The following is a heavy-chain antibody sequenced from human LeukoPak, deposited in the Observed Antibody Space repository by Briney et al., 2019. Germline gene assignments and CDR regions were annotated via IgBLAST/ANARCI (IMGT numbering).Heavy chain of an antibody. CDR3: AVDYGEGVLDY. Sequence: GASVKVSCKASGYTFTSYGISWVRQAPGQGLEWMGWISAYNGNTNYAQKFQGRVTMTRDMSTSTVYMELSSLRSEDTAVYYCAVDYGEGVLDYWGQGTLVTVSS. V-gene: IGHV1-18*01. CDR1: GYTFTSYG. J-gene: IGHJ4*02. D-gene: IGHD4-17*01. CDR2: ISAYNGNT.